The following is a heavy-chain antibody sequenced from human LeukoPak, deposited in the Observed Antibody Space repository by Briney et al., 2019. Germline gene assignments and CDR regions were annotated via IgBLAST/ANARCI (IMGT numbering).Heavy chain of an antibody. Sequence: ASVKVSCKASGYTFTSYGISWVRQAPGQGLEWMGWISAYNGNTNYAQKLQGRVTMSTDTSTRTAYMELRSLRSDDTAVYYCARSYSSGSTSRWDPTGTWFDPWGQGTLVTVSS. V-gene: IGHV1-18*01. D-gene: IGHD2-2*01. CDR3: ARSYSSGSTSRWDPTGTWFDP. CDR2: ISAYNGNT. J-gene: IGHJ5*02. CDR1: GYTFTSYG.